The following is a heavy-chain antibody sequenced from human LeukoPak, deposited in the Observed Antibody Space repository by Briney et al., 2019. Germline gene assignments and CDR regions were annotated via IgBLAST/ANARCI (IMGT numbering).Heavy chain of an antibody. V-gene: IGHV3-23*01. Sequence: GGSLRLSCAASGFTFSSYAMSWVRQAPGKGLEWVSAISGSGGSTYYADSVKGRFTISRDNSKNTLYMQMNCLRAEDTAVYYCAKDGSSWYVDYFDDWGQGTLVTVSS. J-gene: IGHJ4*02. CDR3: AKDGSSWYVDYFDD. CDR2: ISGSGGST. CDR1: GFTFSSYA. D-gene: IGHD6-13*01.